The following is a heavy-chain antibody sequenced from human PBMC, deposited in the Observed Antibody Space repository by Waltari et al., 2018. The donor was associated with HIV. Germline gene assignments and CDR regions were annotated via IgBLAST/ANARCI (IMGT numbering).Heavy chain of an antibody. CDR1: GFTFSSYW. V-gene: IGHV3-7*01. CDR3: TGALYFDY. J-gene: IGHJ4*02. CDR2: IKQDGSEK. D-gene: IGHD1-1*01. Sequence: EVQLEESGGGLVQPGGSLRLSCAASGFTFSSYWMGWVRQAPGKGLQWVANIKQDGSEKYYLDSVKGRFTISRDNSKNSVYLQMNSLRAEDTAIYYCTGALYFDYWGLGTLVSVSS.